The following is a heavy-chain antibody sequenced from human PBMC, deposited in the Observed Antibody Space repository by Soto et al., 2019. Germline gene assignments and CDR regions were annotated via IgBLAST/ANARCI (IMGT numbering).Heavy chain of an antibody. Sequence: QVQLQESGPGLVKPSQTLSLTCTVSGGSISSGGYYWSWIRQHPGKGLEWIGYIYYSGSTYYNPSLKSRVTISVDTSKNQFSLKLSSVTAADTAVYYCARLHCSGGSCYFFDYWGQGTLVTVSS. D-gene: IGHD2-15*01. V-gene: IGHV4-31*03. J-gene: IGHJ4*02. CDR2: IYYSGST. CDR1: GGSISSGGYY. CDR3: ARLHCSGGSCYFFDY.